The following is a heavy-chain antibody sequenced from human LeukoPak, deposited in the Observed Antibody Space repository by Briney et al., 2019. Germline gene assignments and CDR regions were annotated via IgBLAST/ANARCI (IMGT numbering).Heavy chain of an antibody. D-gene: IGHD6-19*01. CDR1: GFTVSSNY. CDR2: FYSGGST. V-gene: IGHV3-53*01. J-gene: IGHJ4*02. Sequence: GGSLRLSCAASGFTVSSNYMSWVRQAPGKGLEWVSVFYSGGSTYYADSVKGRFTISRDNSKNTLYLQMNSLRAEDTAVYYCARVGGYSSGPDYWGQGTLVTVSS. CDR3: ARVGGYSSGPDY.